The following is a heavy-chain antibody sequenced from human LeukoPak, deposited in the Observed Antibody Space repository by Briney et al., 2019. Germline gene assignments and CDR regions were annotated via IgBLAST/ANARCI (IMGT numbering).Heavy chain of an antibody. CDR2: ISTYNGNT. V-gene: IGHV1-18*04. CDR1: GYTFTTYG. CDR3: AKGPLLWN. J-gene: IGHJ4*02. Sequence: ASVKVSCKASGYTFTTYGISWVRQAPGQGLEWMGWISTYNGNTNYAQKFQGRVTMTEDTSTDTAYMELSSLRAEDTAVYYCAKGPLLWNWGQGTLVTVSS. D-gene: IGHD2/OR15-2a*01.